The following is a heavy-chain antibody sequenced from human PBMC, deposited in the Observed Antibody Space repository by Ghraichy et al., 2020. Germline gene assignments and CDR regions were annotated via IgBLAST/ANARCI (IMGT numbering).Heavy chain of an antibody. CDR1: GF. CDR3: AKGDLLLSFGESTDDMDV. Sequence: GGSLRLSCAGSGFLSCVCQAPGKGLEWVSSLSGYGASTYNADAVRCRFTVSRDNSNNTLYLQMSSLRAEDTDVYYCAKGDLLLSFGESTDDMDVWGRGTTGTNSS. V-gene: IGHV3-23*01. J-gene: IGHJ6*02. D-gene: IGHD3-10*01. CDR2: LSGYGAST.